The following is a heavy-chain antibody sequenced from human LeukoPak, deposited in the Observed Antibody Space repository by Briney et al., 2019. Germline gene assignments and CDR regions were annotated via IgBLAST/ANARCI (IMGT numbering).Heavy chain of an antibody. V-gene: IGHV4-39*07. CDR1: GDSISSSSYF. D-gene: IGHD4-11*01. CDR3: TRDEIGVGGRNYMNYYYYYYMDV. Sequence: SETLSLTCNVSGDSISSSSYFWGWIRQPPGKGLEWIGSIYFSGRTYYNMSLKNRVTISADTSKRQFSLTVKSVTAADTAMYYCTRDEIGVGGRNYMNYYYYYYMDVWGRGTTVTVSS. CDR2: IYFSGRT. J-gene: IGHJ6*03.